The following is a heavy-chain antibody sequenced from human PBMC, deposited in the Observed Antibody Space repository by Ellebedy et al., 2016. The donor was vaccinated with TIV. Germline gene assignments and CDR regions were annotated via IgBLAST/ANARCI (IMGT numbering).Heavy chain of an antibody. V-gene: IGHV3-7*01. CDR3: ARDLSGGATDYMDV. Sequence: GESLKISXTASGFTFGDYAMSWVRQAPGKGLEWVANIKQDGSEKYYVDSVKGRFTISRDNAKNSLYLQMNSLRAEDTAVYYCARDLSGGATDYMDVWGKGTTVTVSS. D-gene: IGHD1-26*01. CDR1: GFTFGDYA. J-gene: IGHJ6*03. CDR2: IKQDGSEK.